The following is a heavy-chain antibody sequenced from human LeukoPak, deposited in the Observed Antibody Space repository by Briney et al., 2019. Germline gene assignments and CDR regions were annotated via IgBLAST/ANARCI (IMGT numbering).Heavy chain of an antibody. CDR1: GYSLTSYW. Sequence: GESLKISCKGSGYSLTSYWIGWVRQMPGKGLEWMGIIYPGDSDTRYSPSFQGQVTISADKSISTAYLQWSSLKASDTAMYYCARTYHKLRFLEWSRGFDPWGQGTLVTVSS. D-gene: IGHD3-3*01. CDR3: ARTYHKLRFLEWSRGFDP. V-gene: IGHV5-51*01. CDR2: IYPGDSDT. J-gene: IGHJ5*02.